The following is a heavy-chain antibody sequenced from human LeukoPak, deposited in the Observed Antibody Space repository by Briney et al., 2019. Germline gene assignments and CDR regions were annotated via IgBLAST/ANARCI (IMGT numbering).Heavy chain of an antibody. D-gene: IGHD3-3*01. J-gene: IGHJ4*02. CDR1: GYSISSGYY. CDR2: IYHIGST. CDR3: ARFTIFGVGPDY. V-gene: IGHV4-38-2*01. Sequence: PSETLSLTCAVSGYSISSGYYWGWIRQPLGKGLEWIVGIYHIGSTSYNPSLKSRVTTSVDTSKTQFSLKLSSGTAADTAVYDCARFTIFGVGPDYWGQGTLVTVSS.